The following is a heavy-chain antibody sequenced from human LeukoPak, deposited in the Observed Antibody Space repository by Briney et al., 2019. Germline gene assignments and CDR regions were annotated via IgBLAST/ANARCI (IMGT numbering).Heavy chain of an antibody. CDR3: ARGAESIVGAPSPPDY. V-gene: IGHV3-53*01. J-gene: IGHJ4*02. CDR1: GFTVSSNY. CDR2: IYSGGST. Sequence: GGSLRLSCAASGFTVSSNYMSWVRQAPGKELEWVSVIYSGGSTYYADSVKGRFTISRDNSKNTLYLQMNSLRAEDTAVYYCARGAESIVGAPSPPDYWGQGTLVTVSS. D-gene: IGHD1-26*01.